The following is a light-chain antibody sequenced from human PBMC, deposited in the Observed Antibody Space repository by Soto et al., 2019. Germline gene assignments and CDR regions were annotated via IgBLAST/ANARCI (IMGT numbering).Light chain of an antibody. V-gene: IGKV1-12*01. J-gene: IGKJ1*01. CDR3: QQANSFPWT. CDR1: QGIGSW. Sequence: DIQMTQSPSSVSASVGDRVTITCRASQGIGSWLAWYQQKPGKAPNLLIYAASSLQSGVPSRFSDSGSGTDFTLTIGSLQPEDFATYYCQQANSFPWTFGQGTKVEIK. CDR2: AAS.